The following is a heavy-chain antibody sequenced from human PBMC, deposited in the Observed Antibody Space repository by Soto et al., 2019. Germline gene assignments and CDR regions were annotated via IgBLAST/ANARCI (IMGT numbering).Heavy chain of an antibody. CDR3: ARPRTVAATKGYDY. V-gene: IGHV1-69*01. D-gene: IGHD4-4*01. Sequence: QVQLVQSGAEVKKVGSSVKVSCKASGGTFSRYPIAWVRQAPGHGLEWMGQIIPIFGTISHAQNFQGRITITADEATSTADMELSSLRSDDTAVYYCARPRTVAATKGYDYWGQGTLVTVSS. CDR2: IIPIFGTI. J-gene: IGHJ4*02. CDR1: GGTFSRYP.